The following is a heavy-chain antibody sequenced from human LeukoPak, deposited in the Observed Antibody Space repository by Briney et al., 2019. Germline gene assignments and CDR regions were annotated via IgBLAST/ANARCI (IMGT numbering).Heavy chain of an antibody. Sequence: PGGSLRLSCAASGFTFSVYSMNWVRQAPGKGLEWVSYITASSRTKYYADSVKGRFSISRDNAKNSLFLRLNSLRAEDTAIYYCARDITMVRTYYYNGMDVWGQGTTVTVSS. J-gene: IGHJ6*02. V-gene: IGHV3-48*01. CDR1: GFTFSVYS. CDR3: ARDITMVRTYYYNGMDV. CDR2: ITASSRTK. D-gene: IGHD4/OR15-4a*01.